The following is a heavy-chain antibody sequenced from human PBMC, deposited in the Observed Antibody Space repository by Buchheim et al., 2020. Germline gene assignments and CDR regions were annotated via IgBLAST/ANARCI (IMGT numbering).Heavy chain of an antibody. CDR2: ISSSSSYI. V-gene: IGHV3-21*01. J-gene: IGHJ3*02. D-gene: IGHD3-22*01. CDR3: AKTGYGLRSSGPGVDAFDI. Sequence: EVQLVESGGGLVKPGGSLRLSCAASGFTFSSYSMNWVRQAPGKGLEWVSSISSSSSYIYYADSVKGRFTISRDNAKNSLYLQMNSLRAEDTAVYYCAKTGYGLRSSGPGVDAFDIWGQGT. CDR1: GFTFSSYS.